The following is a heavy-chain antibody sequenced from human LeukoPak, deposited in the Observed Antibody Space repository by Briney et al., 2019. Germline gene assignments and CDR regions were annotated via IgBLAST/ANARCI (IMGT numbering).Heavy chain of an antibody. D-gene: IGHD1-1*01. Sequence: PGGSLRLSCAASGVTFSSYGMHWVRQAPGKGLEWVAVISYDGSNKYYADSVKGRFTISRDNSKNTLYLQMNSLRAEDTAVYYCANSDAGSDFGYWGQGTLVTVSS. CDR2: ISYDGSNK. V-gene: IGHV3-30*18. CDR3: ANSDAGSDFGY. CDR1: GVTFSSYG. J-gene: IGHJ4*02.